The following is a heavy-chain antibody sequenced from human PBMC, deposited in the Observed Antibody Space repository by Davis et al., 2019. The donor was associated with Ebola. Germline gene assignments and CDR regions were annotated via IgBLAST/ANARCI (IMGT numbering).Heavy chain of an antibody. CDR1: GGSISSSSYY. D-gene: IGHD1-26*01. CDR3: ARGRQPEYYGMDV. V-gene: IGHV4-39*01. J-gene: IGHJ6*02. CDR2: INHSGST. Sequence: MPSETLSLTCTVSGGSISSSSYYWGWIRQPPGKGLEWIGEINHSGSTNYNPSLKSRVTISVDTSKNQFSLKLTSVTAADTAVYYCARGRQPEYYGMDVWGQGTTVTVSS.